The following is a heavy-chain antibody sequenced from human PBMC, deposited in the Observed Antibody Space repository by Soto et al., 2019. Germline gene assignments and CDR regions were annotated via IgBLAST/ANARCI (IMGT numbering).Heavy chain of an antibody. CDR2: INGGGGST. Sequence: EVQLLEAGGDLIQPGGSLRLSCAASGFTFSSYTMTWVRQAPGKGLEWVSAINGGGGSTYYADSVKGRFTISRDNSKDTLYLQMNSLRAEDKAVYYCAKDKVCSGGSCHYDYWGQGTLVNVSS. CDR1: GFTFSSYT. V-gene: IGHV3-23*01. J-gene: IGHJ4*02. CDR3: AKDKVCSGGSCHYDY. D-gene: IGHD2-15*01.